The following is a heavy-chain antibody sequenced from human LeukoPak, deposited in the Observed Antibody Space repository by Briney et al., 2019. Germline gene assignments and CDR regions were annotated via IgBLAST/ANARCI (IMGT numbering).Heavy chain of an antibody. CDR3: ARVGAADGFHFDY. CDR1: GFTFSSYS. J-gene: IGHJ4*02. V-gene: IGHV3-21*04. D-gene: IGHD6-13*01. CDR2: ISSSSSYI. Sequence: GGSLRLSCAASGFTFSSYSMNWVRQAPGKGLEWVSSISSSSSYIYYADSVKGRFTISRDNANNSLYLEMNSLRAEDTAVYYCARVGAADGFHFDYWGQGTLVTVSS.